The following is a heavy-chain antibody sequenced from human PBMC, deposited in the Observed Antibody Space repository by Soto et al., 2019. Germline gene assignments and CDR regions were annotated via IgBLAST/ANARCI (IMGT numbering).Heavy chain of an antibody. CDR2: IDHSGST. D-gene: IGHD3-16*02. CDR3: ARARGDYVWGSYRYFDY. J-gene: IGHJ4*02. Sequence: SETLSLTCAVYGGSFSGYYWSWIRQPPGKGLEWIGEIDHSGSTNYNPSLKGRVTISVDTSKNQFSLKLSSVTAADTAVYYCARARGDYVWGSYRYFDYWGQGTLVTVSS. V-gene: IGHV4-34*01. CDR1: GGSFSGYY.